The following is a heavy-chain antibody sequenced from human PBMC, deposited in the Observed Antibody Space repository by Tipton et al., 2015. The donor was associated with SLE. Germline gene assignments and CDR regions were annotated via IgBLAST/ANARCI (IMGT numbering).Heavy chain of an antibody. CDR3: ARGTKYYDFWSGPLWYFDY. CDR2: IYHSGNT. D-gene: IGHD3-3*01. CDR1: GYSISSGHY. Sequence: TLSLTCAVSGYSISSGHYWGWIRESPGKGLEYIGSIYHSGNTYYNPSLKSRVTISVDTSKNQFPLKLRSVTAADTAVYYCARGTKYYDFWSGPLWYFDYWGQGALVTVSS. V-gene: IGHV4-38-2*01. J-gene: IGHJ4*02.